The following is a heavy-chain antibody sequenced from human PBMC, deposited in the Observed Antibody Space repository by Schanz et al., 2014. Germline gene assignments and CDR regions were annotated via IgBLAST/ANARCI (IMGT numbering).Heavy chain of an antibody. J-gene: IGHJ4*02. D-gene: IGHD3-9*01. Sequence: VQLVESGGGLVKPGGSLRLSCAASGFTFSSYAMSWVRQAPGKGLEWVAVISYDGSNKYYADSVKGRFTMSRDNSKNTLYLQMNSLRAEDTAVYYCAKQIHYDILTVTRNWGQGTLVTVSS. CDR2: ISYDGSNK. CDR3: AKQIHYDILTVTRN. CDR1: GFTFSSYA. V-gene: IGHV3-30*18.